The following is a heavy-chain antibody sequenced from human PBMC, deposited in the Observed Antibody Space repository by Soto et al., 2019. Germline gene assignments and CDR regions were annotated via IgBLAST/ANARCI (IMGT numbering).Heavy chain of an antibody. D-gene: IGHD6-13*01. CDR2: IYYSGST. CDR3: ARRGGVAAATWGY. J-gene: IGHJ4*02. CDR1: GGSISSSSYY. V-gene: IGHV4-39*01. Sequence: QLQLQESGPGLVKPSETLSLTCTVSGGSISSSSYYWGWIRQPPGKGLEWIGSIYYSGSTYYNPSLKSRVTISLDTSKNQFSLKLSSVPAADTAVYYCARRGGVAAATWGYWGQGTLVTVSS.